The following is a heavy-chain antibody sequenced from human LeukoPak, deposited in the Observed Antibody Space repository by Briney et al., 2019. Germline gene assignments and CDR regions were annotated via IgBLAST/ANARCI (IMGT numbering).Heavy chain of an antibody. D-gene: IGHD3-16*02. CDR1: GFTFSDYY. J-gene: IGHJ4*02. CDR2: ISSSSYT. CDR3: ARLRSTKVILDY. V-gene: IGHV3-11*03. Sequence: PAGTLRLSCAASGFTFSDYYMSWIRQAPGKGLEWVSYISSSSYTNYADSVKGRFTISRDNAKNSLYLQMNSLRAEDTAVYYCARLRSTKVILDYWGQGTLVTVAS.